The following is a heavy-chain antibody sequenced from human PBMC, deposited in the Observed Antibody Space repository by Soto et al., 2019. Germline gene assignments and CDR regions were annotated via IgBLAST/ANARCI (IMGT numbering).Heavy chain of an antibody. CDR3: TTGTWIQLWVPDY. CDR2: IKRKTDGGTT. J-gene: IGHJ4*02. Sequence: GGSLRLSCAASGFTFINSWMSWVRQAPGKGLEWVGHIKRKTDGGTTDYAAPAKGRFTISRDDSKNTLYLQMHSLKTEDTAVYYCTTGTWIQLWVPDYWGQGTLVTVAS. V-gene: IGHV3-15*01. CDR1: GFTFINSW. D-gene: IGHD5-18*01.